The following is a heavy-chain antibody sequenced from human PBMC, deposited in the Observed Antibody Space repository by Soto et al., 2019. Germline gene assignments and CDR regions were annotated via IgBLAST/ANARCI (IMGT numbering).Heavy chain of an antibody. Sequence: SETLSLTCTVSGGSVNSGSYYWSWIRQPPGKGLEWIGYIYYSGSTNYNPSLKSRVTISVDTSKNQFSLKLSSVTAADTAVYYCARVPVETATIGYYYYYGMDVWGQGTTVTVSS. D-gene: IGHD6-25*01. CDR3: ARVPVETATIGYYYYYGMDV. CDR1: GGSVNSGSYY. J-gene: IGHJ6*02. V-gene: IGHV4-61*01. CDR2: IYYSGST.